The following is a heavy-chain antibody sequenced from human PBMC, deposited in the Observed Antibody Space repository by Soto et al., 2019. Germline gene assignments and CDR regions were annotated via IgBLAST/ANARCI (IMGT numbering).Heavy chain of an antibody. Sequence: QVQLVESGGGVVQPGRSRRPSCAASGFTFSNYPMHWVRQAPGKGLEWVAVISFDGSLKHYADSVKGRFTISRDNSKNTLYLQMNSLRAEDTAVYCCARDPGYCTNGVCYTKGYFDYWGQGTLVTVSS. D-gene: IGHD2-8*01. CDR1: GFTFSNYP. CDR2: ISFDGSLK. V-gene: IGHV3-30-3*01. J-gene: IGHJ4*01. CDR3: ARDPGYCTNGVCYTKGYFDY.